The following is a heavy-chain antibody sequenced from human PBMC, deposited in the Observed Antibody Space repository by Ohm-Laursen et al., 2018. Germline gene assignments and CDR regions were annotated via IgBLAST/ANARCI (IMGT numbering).Heavy chain of an antibody. J-gene: IGHJ4*02. CDR1: GGSFSGYY. V-gene: IGHV4-34*01. Sequence: SDTLSLTCAVYGGSFSGYYWSWIRQPPGKGLEWIGEINHSGSTNYNPSLKSRVTISVDTSKNQFSLKLSSVTAADTDVYYCARGGVHPFDYWGRGTLVTVSS. CDR2: INHSGST. CDR3: ARGGVHPFDY. D-gene: IGHD2-8*01.